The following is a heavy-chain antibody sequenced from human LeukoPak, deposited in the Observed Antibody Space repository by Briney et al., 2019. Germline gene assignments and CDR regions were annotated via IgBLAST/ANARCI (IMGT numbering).Heavy chain of an antibody. CDR1: GGTFSSYA. Sequence: SVKVSCKASGGTFSSYAISWVRQAPGQGLEWMGGIIPIFGTANYAQKFQGRVTITADESTSTAYMELSSLRSEDTAVYYCARDPDYYDSSGYSRGYYYGMDVWGQGTTVTVSS. CDR2: IIPIFGTA. D-gene: IGHD3-22*01. V-gene: IGHV1-69*13. CDR3: ARDPDYYDSSGYSRGYYYGMDV. J-gene: IGHJ6*02.